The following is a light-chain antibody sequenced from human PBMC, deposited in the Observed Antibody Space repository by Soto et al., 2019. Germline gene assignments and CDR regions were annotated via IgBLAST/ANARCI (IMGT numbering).Light chain of an antibody. CDR2: DAS. V-gene: IGKV1-5*01. CDR1: ETITNY. J-gene: IGKJ1*01. Sequence: DIPLTQSPSTLSASVADRVPTTCRASETITNYLNWYQQKPGEAPKLLIYDASALPRGVPARFSGSGSGTKFTLTIASLQPDDFATYYCQQYETFSGTFGPGTKVDI. CDR3: QQYETFSGT.